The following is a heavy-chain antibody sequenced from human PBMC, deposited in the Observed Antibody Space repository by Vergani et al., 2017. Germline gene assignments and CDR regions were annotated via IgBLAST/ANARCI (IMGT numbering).Heavy chain of an antibody. V-gene: IGHV4-61*02. D-gene: IGHD6-6*01. Sequence: QVQLQESGPGLVNPSQTLSLTCTVSGGSISSGSYYWSWFRQPAGKGLEWIGRIYTSGSTNYNPSPKSRVTISVDTFKNQFSLKLSSVNAADTAVYYYALVPKLYGMDVWGQGTTVTVSS. J-gene: IGHJ6*02. CDR1: GGSISSGSYY. CDR2: IYTSGST. CDR3: ALVPKLYGMDV.